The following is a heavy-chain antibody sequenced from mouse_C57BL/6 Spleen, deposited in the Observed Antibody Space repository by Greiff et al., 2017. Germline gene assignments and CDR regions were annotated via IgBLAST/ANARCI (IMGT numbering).Heavy chain of an antibody. J-gene: IGHJ2*01. V-gene: IGHV1-74*01. D-gene: IGHD2-5*01. CDR2: IHPSDSDT. CDR1: GYTFTSYW. CDR3: TIESNYEENY. Sequence: QVQLQQSGADLVKPGASVKVSCKASGYTFTSYWLHWVKQRLGQGLEWIGKIHPSDSDTNYNQKFKGKATLTVDKSSSTAYMQLSSLTSEDSAVYYGTIESNYEENYWGQGTTLTVSS.